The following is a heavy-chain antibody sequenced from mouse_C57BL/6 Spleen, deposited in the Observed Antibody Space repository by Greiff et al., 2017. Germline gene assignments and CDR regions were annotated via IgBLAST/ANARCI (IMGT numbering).Heavy chain of an antibody. CDR2: ISDGGSYT. V-gene: IGHV5-4*01. CDR3: ARDQDYDYAMDY. D-gene: IGHD2-4*01. Sequence: EVKVEESGGGLVKPGGSLKLSCAASGFTFSSYAMSWVRQTPEKSLEWVATISDGGSYTYSPDNVKGRFTISRDNAKNNLYLQMSHLKSEDTAMYYCARDQDYDYAMDYWGQGTSVTVSS. CDR1: GFTFSSYA. J-gene: IGHJ4*01.